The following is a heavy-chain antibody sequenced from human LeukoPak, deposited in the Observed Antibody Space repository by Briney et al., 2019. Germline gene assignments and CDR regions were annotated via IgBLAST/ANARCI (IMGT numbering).Heavy chain of an antibody. CDR3: ARGDKFSGDY. V-gene: IGHV3-7*04. D-gene: IGHD2-15*01. CDR1: GFTFSTYW. CDR2: IHQDGNEK. Sequence: PGGSLRLSCAASGFTFSTYWMSWVRQAPGRGLEWVANIHQDGNEKYYVDSVKGRFTISRDNAKNSLYLQMNSLRAGDTAVYYCARGDKFSGDYWGQGTLVTVSS. J-gene: IGHJ4*02.